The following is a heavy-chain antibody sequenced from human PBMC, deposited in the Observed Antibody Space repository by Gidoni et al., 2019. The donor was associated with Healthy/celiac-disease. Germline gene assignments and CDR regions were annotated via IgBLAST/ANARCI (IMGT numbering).Heavy chain of an antibody. D-gene: IGHD3-22*01. Sequence: EVQLVQSGAEVKKPGESLKISCKGSGYSFTSYWIGWVRQMPGKGLEWMGIIYPGDSDTRYSPSFQGQVTISADKSISTAYLQWSSLKASDTAMYYCARRGWHYDSSGYWSYFDYWGQGTLVTVSS. J-gene: IGHJ4*02. CDR2: IYPGDSDT. CDR3: ARRGWHYDSSGYWSYFDY. CDR1: GYSFTSYW. V-gene: IGHV5-51*01.